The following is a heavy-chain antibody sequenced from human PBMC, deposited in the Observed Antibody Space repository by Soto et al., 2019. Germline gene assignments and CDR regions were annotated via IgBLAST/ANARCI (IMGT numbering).Heavy chain of an antibody. V-gene: IGHV1-69*06. J-gene: IGHJ6*02. Sequence: QVQLVQSGAEVKKPGSSVKVSCKASGGTFSSYAISWVRQAPGQGLERMGGIIPIFGTANYAQKFQGRVTITADKSTSTAYMELSSLRSDDTAVYYCARPIIEGPRYYYGMDVWGQGTTVTVSS. CDR3: ARPIIEGPRYYYGMDV. CDR1: GGTFSSYA. CDR2: IIPIFGTA.